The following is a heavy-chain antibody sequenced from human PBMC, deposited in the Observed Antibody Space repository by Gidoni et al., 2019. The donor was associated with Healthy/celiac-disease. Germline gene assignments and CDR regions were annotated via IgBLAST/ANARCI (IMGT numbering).Heavy chain of an antibody. D-gene: IGHD6-13*01. CDR3: ARMIAAAGDNWFDP. Sequence: EVQLVEYGGGLVKPGGSLRLSGAASGLTFSSYSMNWVRQAPGKGLEWVSSISSSSSYIYYADSVKGRFTISRDNAKNSLYLQMNSLRAEDTAVYYCARMIAAAGDNWFDPWGQGTLVTVSS. CDR1: GLTFSSYS. J-gene: IGHJ5*02. CDR2: ISSSSSYI. V-gene: IGHV3-21*01.